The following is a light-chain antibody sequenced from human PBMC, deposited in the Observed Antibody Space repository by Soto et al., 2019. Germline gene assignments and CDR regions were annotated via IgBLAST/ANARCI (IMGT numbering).Light chain of an antibody. V-gene: IGKV1-27*01. CDR3: QKYNSAPRT. CDR2: AAS. J-gene: IGKJ1*01. Sequence: DIQMTQSPSSLSASVGDRVTITCRASQGLSNYLAWYQQKPGKVPKLLIYAASTLQSGVPSRFSGSGSGTDFTLTISSLQPEYVATYYCQKYNSAPRTFCQGTKVEIK. CDR1: QGLSNY.